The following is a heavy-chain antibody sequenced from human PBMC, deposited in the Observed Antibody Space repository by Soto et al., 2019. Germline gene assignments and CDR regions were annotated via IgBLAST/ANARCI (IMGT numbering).Heavy chain of an antibody. D-gene: IGHD6-13*01. Sequence: EVQLVESGGGLVQPGGSLRLSCAASGFTFSSYWMHWVRQAPGKGLVWVSRIKTDGSSTSYADSVKGRFTISRDNAKDTLYLQMNSLRAEDTAVYYCATEPGIGYWGQGTLVTVSS. CDR1: GFTFSSYW. J-gene: IGHJ4*02. CDR2: IKTDGSST. CDR3: ATEPGIGY. V-gene: IGHV3-74*01.